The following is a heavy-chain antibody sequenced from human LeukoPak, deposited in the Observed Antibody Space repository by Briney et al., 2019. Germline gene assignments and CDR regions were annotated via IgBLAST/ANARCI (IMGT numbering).Heavy chain of an antibody. CDR1: GYSISSGYY. CDR3: ARRNYYYYYMDV. Sequence: SETLSLTCAVSGYSISSGYYWGWIRQPPGKGLEWIGSIYHSGSTYYNPSLKSRVTISVDTSKNQFSLKLSSVTAADTAMYYCARRNYYYYYMDVWGKGTTVTVSS. V-gene: IGHV4-38-2*01. J-gene: IGHJ6*03. CDR2: IYHSGST.